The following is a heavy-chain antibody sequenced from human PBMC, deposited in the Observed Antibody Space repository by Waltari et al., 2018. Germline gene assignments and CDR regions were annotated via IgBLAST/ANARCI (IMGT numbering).Heavy chain of an antibody. V-gene: IGHV1-69*04. J-gene: IGHJ6*02. CDR2: IIPTLGVP. D-gene: IGHD5-12*01. Sequence: QVQLVHSGAEVKKPGSSVKVSCKASGGTFSPLAITWVRQAPGQGLEWMGRIIPTLGVPIYAQRFQGRVTITADKSTSTAYMELSSLRPEDTAVYYCARSGDGYTPSTYYYNGMDVWGQGTTVTVSS. CDR3: ARSGDGYTPSTYYYNGMDV. CDR1: GGTFSPLA.